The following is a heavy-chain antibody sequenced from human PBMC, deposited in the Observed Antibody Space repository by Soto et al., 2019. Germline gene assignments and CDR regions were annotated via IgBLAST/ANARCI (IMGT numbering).Heavy chain of an antibody. D-gene: IGHD1-1*01. Sequence: QVQLQESGPGLVKPSETLSLTCTVSAGSISSYYWSWIRQPPGKGLEWIGYIYYSGSTNYNPSLKSXXTXSXXTSKNRFSLKLSSVTAADTAVYYCATGGTTGTLDYWGQGTLVTVSS. CDR2: IYYSGST. CDR1: AGSISSYY. J-gene: IGHJ4*02. V-gene: IGHV4-59*08. CDR3: ATGGTTGTLDY.